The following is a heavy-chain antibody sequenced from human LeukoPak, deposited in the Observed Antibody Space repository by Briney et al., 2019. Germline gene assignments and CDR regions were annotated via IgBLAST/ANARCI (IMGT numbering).Heavy chain of an antibody. CDR2: IIPIFGTA. J-gene: IGHJ4*02. V-gene: IGHV1-69*13. CDR3: ASSGATYYYGSGSYLLDY. D-gene: IGHD3-10*01. CDR1: GYTFTSYG. Sequence: SVKVSCKASGYTFTSYGISWVRQAPGQGLEWMGGIIPIFGTANYAQKFQGRVTITADESTSTAYMELSSLRSEDTAVYYCASSGATYYYGSGSYLLDYWGQGTLVTVSS.